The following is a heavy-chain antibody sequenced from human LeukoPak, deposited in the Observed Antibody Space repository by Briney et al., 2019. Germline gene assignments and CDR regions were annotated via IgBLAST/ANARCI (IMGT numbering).Heavy chain of an antibody. CDR1: GFTFSSYS. J-gene: IGHJ4*02. CDR2: ISSSGSTI. CDR3: ARDLTYYYGSGGLDY. D-gene: IGHD3-10*01. V-gene: IGHV3-48*04. Sequence: GGSLRLSCAASGFTFSSYSMNWVRQAPGKGLEWVSYISSSGSTIYYADSVKGRFTISRDNAKNSLYLQMNSLRAEDTAVYYCARDLTYYYGSGGLDYWGQGTLVTVSS.